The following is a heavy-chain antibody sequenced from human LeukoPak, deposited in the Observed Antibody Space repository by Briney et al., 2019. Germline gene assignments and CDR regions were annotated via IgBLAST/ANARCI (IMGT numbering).Heavy chain of an antibody. CDR2: IIPIFGTA. CDR1: GGTFSSYA. V-gene: IGHV1-69*13. D-gene: IGHD3-10*01. Sequence: GASVKVSCKASGGTFSSYAISWVRRAPGQGLEWMGGIIPIFGTANYAQKFQGRVTITADESTSTAYMELSSLRSEDTAVYYCARSYYGSGSYYRGYYYMDVWGKGTTVTISS. CDR3: ARSYYGSGSYYRGYYYMDV. J-gene: IGHJ6*03.